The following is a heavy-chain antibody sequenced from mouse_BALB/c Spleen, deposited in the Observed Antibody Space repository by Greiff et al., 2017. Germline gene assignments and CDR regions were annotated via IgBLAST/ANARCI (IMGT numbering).Heavy chain of an antibody. CDR2: ISNLAYSI. Sequence: EVQLMESGGGLVQPGGSRKLSCAASGFTFSDYGMAWVRQAPGKGPEWVAFISNLAYSIYYADTVTGRFTISRENAKNTLYLEVSSLRSEDTAMYYCARGGSCVGDMDYWGQGTTVTVSS. D-gene: IGHD1-1*02. J-gene: IGHJ4*01. CDR3: ARGGSCVGDMDY. CDR1: GFTFSDYG. V-gene: IGHV5-15*02.